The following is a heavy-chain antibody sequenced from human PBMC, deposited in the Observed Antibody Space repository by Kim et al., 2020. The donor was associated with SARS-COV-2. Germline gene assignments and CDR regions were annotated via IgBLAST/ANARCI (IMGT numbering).Heavy chain of an antibody. CDR3: AKDIRRRRITILYGMDV. V-gene: IGHV3-43*01. J-gene: IGHJ6*02. CDR1: GFTFDDYT. D-gene: IGHD3-3*01. CDR2: ISWDGGST. Sequence: GGSLRLSCTASGFTFDDYTMHWVRQAPGKGLEWVSLISWDGGSTYYADSVKGRFTISRDNSKNSLYLQMNSLRTEDTALYYCAKDIRRRRITILYGMDVWGQGTTVTVSS.